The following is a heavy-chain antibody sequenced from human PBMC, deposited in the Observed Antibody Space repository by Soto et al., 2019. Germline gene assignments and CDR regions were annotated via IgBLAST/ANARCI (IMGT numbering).Heavy chain of an antibody. D-gene: IGHD2-15*01. CDR2: ISFDGSNR. Sequence: TGGSLRLSCAASGFTVSTYGMYWVRQAPGKGLEWLAVISFDGSNRYYADSVKGRFTISRDNSENTLFLQMSSLRPDDTAVYHCARGVMSGASFYALDVWGQGTTVTVSS. CDR1: GFTVSTYG. V-gene: IGHV3-30*03. J-gene: IGHJ6*02. CDR3: ARGVMSGASFYALDV.